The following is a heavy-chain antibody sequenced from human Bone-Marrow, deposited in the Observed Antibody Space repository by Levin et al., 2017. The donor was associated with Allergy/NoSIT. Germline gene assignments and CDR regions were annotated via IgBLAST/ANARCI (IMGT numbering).Heavy chain of an antibody. J-gene: IGHJ6*02. V-gene: IGHV1-18*01. Sequence: ASVKVSCKASGYTFTSYGITWVRQAPGQGLEWMGWISTYNGDTDYAQKLRGRITMTTDTATKTAYMELRSLRSDDTAGYFCSRETCSVRVLSGWCDYYFGIGVWGHGTTVIVSS. CDR3: SRETCSVRVLSGWCDYYFGIGV. CDR1: GYTFTSYG. D-gene: IGHD2-8*01. CDR2: ISTYNGDT.